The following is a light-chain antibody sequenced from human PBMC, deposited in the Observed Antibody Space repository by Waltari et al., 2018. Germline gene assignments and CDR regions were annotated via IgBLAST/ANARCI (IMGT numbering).Light chain of an antibody. CDR1: QNISNK. Sequence: EIVMTQSPATLSVSPGERAILSCRASQNISNKLAWYQQKPGQAPRLLIYDASTRATGIPATFSGSGSGTEFTLTISSLQSEDFVVYYCQQYNSWPYTFGQGTKLEIK. V-gene: IGKV3-15*01. J-gene: IGKJ2*01. CDR3: QQYNSWPYT. CDR2: DAS.